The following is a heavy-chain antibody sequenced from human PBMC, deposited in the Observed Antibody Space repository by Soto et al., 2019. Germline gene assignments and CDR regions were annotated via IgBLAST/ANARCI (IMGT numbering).Heavy chain of an antibody. D-gene: IGHD3-22*01. CDR2: IHNSGTT. CDR1: GGSISGYY. J-gene: IGHJ4*02. Sequence: SETLSLTCTVSGGSISGYYWSWIRQSPGKGLEWIAYIHNSGTTDYNPSLKSRITISVDTFKNQFALTLSSVTAEDTAVYYCARHSPTYYDFDFWGQGTLVTVSS. V-gene: IGHV4-59*08. CDR3: ARHSPTYYDFDF.